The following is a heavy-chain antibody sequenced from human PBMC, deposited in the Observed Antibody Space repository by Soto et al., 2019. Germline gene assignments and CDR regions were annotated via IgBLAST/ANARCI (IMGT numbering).Heavy chain of an antibody. D-gene: IGHD2-15*01. CDR1: GYIFTAYS. Sequence: ASVTVSCKTSGYIFTAYSMHWVRQAPGQGLEWMGVVNPSGGSAHYAQSFDGRVTLTRDTSTSTFYMELSSLRSEDTAVYYCAREENCRGGTCYSEYFHHWGQGTLVTVSS. CDR3: AREENCRGGTCYSEYFHH. V-gene: IGHV1-46*01. CDR2: VNPSGGSA. J-gene: IGHJ1*01.